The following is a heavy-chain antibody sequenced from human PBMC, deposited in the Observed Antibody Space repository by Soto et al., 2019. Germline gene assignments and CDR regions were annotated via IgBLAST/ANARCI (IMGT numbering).Heavy chain of an antibody. J-gene: IGHJ6*02. D-gene: IGHD2-2*01. CDR2: IVVGSGNT. CDR1: GYTFTSYY. Sequence: SVKVSCKASGYTFTSYYMHWVRQARGQRLEWIGWIVVGSGNTNYAQKFQERVTITRDMSTSTAYMELSSLRSEDTAVYYCAAGPRVVVPAAPTYYYYYGMDVWGQGTTVTVSS. V-gene: IGHV1-58*02. CDR3: AAGPRVVVPAAPTYYYYYGMDV.